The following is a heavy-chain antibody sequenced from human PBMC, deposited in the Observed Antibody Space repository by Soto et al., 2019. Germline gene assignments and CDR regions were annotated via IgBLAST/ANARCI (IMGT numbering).Heavy chain of an antibody. CDR1: GFTVSSRY. CDR3: ATEGIFGWDPEPH. J-gene: IGHJ4*02. D-gene: IGHD3-3*01. Sequence: EVQVVESGGGVIHPGGSLRLSCAASGFTVSSRYMGWVRQAPGKGLEWVSVVWRGGTTYHADSVKGRFTVSRDESRNTLYLQIHSLIVGDTAVYYCATEGIFGWDPEPHWGQGTLVTVSS. V-gene: IGHV3-53*01. CDR2: VWRGGTT.